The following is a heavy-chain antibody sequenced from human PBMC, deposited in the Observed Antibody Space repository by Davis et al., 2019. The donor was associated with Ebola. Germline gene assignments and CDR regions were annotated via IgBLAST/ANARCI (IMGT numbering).Heavy chain of an antibody. CDR1: GGPFTSYA. Sequence: SVKVSCKASGGPFTSYAISWVRQAPGQGLEWIGGIIPLFGTANSAQKFQDRVTITADESTSTSYMELNSLGSDDTAVYYCARGGGGDSSGFQSWFDPWGQGTLVTVSS. CDR2: IIPLFGTA. J-gene: IGHJ5*02. V-gene: IGHV1-69*13. D-gene: IGHD3-22*01. CDR3: ARGGGGDSSGFQSWFDP.